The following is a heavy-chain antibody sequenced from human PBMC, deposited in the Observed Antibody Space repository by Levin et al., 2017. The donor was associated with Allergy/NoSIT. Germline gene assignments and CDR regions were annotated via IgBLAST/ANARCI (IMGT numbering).Heavy chain of an antibody. V-gene: IGHV1-18*03. CDR1: GYTFSDHG. CDR3: ARGGAGSYHPGDY. D-gene: IGHD1-26*01. CDR2: ISAKNGAR. Sequence: GESLKISCKASGYTFSDHGINWVRQAPGQGLEWMGWISAKNGARHYAQNLQGRLTLTTDTSTTTAFMELNSLGSDDMAVYFCARGGAGSYHPGDYWGQGTLVIVSS. J-gene: IGHJ4*02.